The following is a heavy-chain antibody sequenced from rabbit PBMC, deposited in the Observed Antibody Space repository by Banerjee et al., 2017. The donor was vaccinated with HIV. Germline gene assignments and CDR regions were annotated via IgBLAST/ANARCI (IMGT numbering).Heavy chain of an antibody. J-gene: IGHJ6*01. CDR1: GFSLSNNYV. CDR3: ARDLAGVIGWNFGL. CDR2: IAAGSSSST. D-gene: IGHD4-1*01. Sequence: QEQLKETGGGLVQPGGSLTLTCTASGFSLSNNYVMCWVRQAPGKGLEWIGCIAAGSSSSTWYANWAKGRFTISKTSSTTVTLQMTSLTAADTATYFCARDLAGVIGWNFGLWGPGTLVT. V-gene: IGHV1S45*01.